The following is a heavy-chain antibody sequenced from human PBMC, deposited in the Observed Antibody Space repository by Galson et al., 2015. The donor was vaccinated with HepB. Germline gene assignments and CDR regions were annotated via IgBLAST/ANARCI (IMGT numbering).Heavy chain of an antibody. CDR3: ARDIRGYGMDV. J-gene: IGHJ6*02. V-gene: IGHV3-33*01. D-gene: IGHD2-2*02. CDR1: GFTFSSYG. Sequence: SLRLSCAASGFTFSSYGMHWVRQAPGKGLEWVAVIWYDGSNKYYADSVKGRFTISRDNSKNTLYLQMNSLRAEDTAVYYCARDIRGYGMDVWGQGTTVTVSS. CDR2: IWYDGSNK.